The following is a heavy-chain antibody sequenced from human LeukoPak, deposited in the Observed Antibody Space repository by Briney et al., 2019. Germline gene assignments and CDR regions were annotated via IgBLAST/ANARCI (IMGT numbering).Heavy chain of an antibody. CDR2: INHSGST. CDR3: ARTGRIAARPMDV. V-gene: IGHV4-34*01. D-gene: IGHD6-6*01. Sequence: SETLSLTCAVYGGSFSGYYWSWIRQPPGKGLEWIGEINHSGSTNYNPSLKSRITISVDTSKNQFSLKLSSVTAADTAVYYCARTGRIAARPMDVWGKGTTVTVSS. CDR1: GGSFSGYY. J-gene: IGHJ6*04.